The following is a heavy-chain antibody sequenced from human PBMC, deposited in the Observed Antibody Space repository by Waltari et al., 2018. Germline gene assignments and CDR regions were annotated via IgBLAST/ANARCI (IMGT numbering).Heavy chain of an antibody. D-gene: IGHD4-17*01. V-gene: IGHV3-74*01. Sequence: EVQLVESGGGLVQPGGSLRLSCAVSGFTFSSYWMHWVRQAPGKGLVWLSRINKDRSITNYADSVKGRFTGSMDNTKNTVYVQMNSLRAEDTAVYYCARDVVNGDYVTGYAMDVWGQGTTVTVSS. CDR3: ARDVVNGDYVTGYAMDV. J-gene: IGHJ6*02. CDR2: INKDRSIT. CDR1: GFTFSSYW.